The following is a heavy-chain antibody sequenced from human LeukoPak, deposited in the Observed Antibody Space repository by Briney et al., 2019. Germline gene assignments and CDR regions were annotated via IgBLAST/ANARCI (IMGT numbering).Heavy chain of an antibody. J-gene: IGHJ5*02. V-gene: IGHV3-23*01. Sequence: GSLRLSCAASGFTFSTYAMNWVRQAPGKGLEWVSSITGSGDDTNSADSVRGRFTVSRDNAKNSLYLQMNSLRAEDTAVYYCASSLEWLPWGQGTLVTVSS. CDR1: GFTFSTYA. CDR3: ASSLEWLP. CDR2: ITGSGDDT. D-gene: IGHD3-3*01.